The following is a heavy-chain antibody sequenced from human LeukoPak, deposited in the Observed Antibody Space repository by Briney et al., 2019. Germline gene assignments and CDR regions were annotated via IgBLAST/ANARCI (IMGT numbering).Heavy chain of an antibody. CDR2: IIPIFGTA. J-gene: IGHJ4*02. V-gene: IGHV1-69*01. D-gene: IGHD1-26*01. CDR3: ARVGYIVGATNYAIFDY. Sequence: GASAKVSCKASGGTFSSYAISWVRQAPGQGLEWMGGIIPIFGTANYAQKFQGRVTITADESTSTAYMELSSLRSEDTAVYYCARVGYIVGATNYAIFDYWGQGTLVTVSP. CDR1: GGTFSSYA.